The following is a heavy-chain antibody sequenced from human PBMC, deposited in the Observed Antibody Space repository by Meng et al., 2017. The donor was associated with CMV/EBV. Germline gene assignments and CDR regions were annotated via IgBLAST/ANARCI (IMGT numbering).Heavy chain of an antibody. CDR1: GGSFSGYY. Sequence: GSLRLSCAVYGGSFSGYYWSWIRQPPGKGLEWIGEINHSGSTNYNPSLKSRVTISVDTSKNQFSLKLSSVIAADTAVYYCARGIWSGYPSYYYYYYGMDVWGQGTTVTVSS. V-gene: IGHV4-34*01. CDR2: INHSGST. J-gene: IGHJ6*02. CDR3: ARGIWSGYPSYYYYYYGMDV. D-gene: IGHD3-3*01.